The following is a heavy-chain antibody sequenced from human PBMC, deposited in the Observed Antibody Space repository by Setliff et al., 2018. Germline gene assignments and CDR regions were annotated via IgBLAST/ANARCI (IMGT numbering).Heavy chain of an antibody. D-gene: IGHD4-17*01. Sequence: SETLSLTCTVSGVSIRSYYWSWIRQPPGKGLEWIGYIFYSGSSNYNPSLQSRVSISVDTSKNQLSLKLDSLTAADTAVYFCARLPRTVTHFDYWGQGARVT. CDR1: GVSIRSYY. CDR2: IFYSGSS. J-gene: IGHJ4*02. V-gene: IGHV4-59*01. CDR3: ARLPRTVTHFDY.